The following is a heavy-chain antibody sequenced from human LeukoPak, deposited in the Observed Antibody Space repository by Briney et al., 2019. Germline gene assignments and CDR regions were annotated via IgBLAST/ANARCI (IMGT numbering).Heavy chain of an antibody. Sequence: PGGSLRLSCVASGFSFSNLAMGWVRQAPGKGLEWVSVISDSGGTTYYADSVKGRFTISRDNSRNTLYLRMNSLRVEDTAVYYCAKDARRSSGWYFSDHWGQGTLVTVSS. J-gene: IGHJ4*02. CDR3: AKDARRSSGWYFSDH. CDR1: GFSFSNLA. D-gene: IGHD6-19*01. V-gene: IGHV3-23*01. CDR2: ISDSGGTT.